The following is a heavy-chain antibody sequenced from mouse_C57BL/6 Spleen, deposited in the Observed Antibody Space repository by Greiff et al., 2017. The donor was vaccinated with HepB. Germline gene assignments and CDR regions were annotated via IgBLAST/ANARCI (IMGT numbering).Heavy chain of an antibody. V-gene: IGHV2-4*01. CDR3: ATILGDNAMDY. D-gene: IGHD4-1*01. Sequence: QVQLKESGPGLVQPSQSLSITCTVSGFSLTSYGVHWVRQPPGKGLEWLGVIWSGGSTDYNAAFISRLSISKDNSKSQVFFKMNSLHADDTAIYYCATILGDNAMDYWGQGTSVTVSS. J-gene: IGHJ4*01. CDR1: GFSLTSYG. CDR2: IWSGGST.